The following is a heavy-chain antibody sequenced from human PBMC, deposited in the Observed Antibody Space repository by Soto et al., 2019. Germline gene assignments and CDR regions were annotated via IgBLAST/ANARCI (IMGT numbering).Heavy chain of an antibody. D-gene: IGHD1-26*01. CDR1: GYIFTGYY. CDR2: ISPKSGDT. CDR3: ARGSPRMGALPTY. V-gene: IGHV1-2*02. Sequence: QVQLVQSGDEVQKSGASVKVSCEASGYIFTGYYIHWMRQAPGQGLEWMGWISPKSGDTNLAQNLQGRVTLTRDTSITTAYMELTRLKSDDTALYYCARGSPRMGALPTYWGQGTLLTVSS. J-gene: IGHJ4*02.